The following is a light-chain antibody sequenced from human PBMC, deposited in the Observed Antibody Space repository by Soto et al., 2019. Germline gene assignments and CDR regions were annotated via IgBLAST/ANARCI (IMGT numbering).Light chain of an antibody. CDR1: QSVNSF. J-gene: IGKJ1*01. CDR2: DAS. Sequence: EIVLTQSPATLSLSPGERATLSCRASQSVNSFLAWYQQKPGQAPRLLIYDASNRATGIPARFSGSGSGTDFTLTISSLEAEDFAVYSCHQRWSWPWTFGQGTKVDIK. V-gene: IGKV3-11*01. CDR3: HQRWSWPWT.